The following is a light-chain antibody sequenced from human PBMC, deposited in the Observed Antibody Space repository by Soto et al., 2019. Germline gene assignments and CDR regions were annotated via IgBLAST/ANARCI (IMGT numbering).Light chain of an antibody. CDR3: QSHDNTLITSWV. V-gene: IGLV2-18*01. J-gene: IGLJ2*01. CDR1: SSDVGSYNR. CDR2: EVS. Sequence: QSALTQPPSVSGSPGQSVTISCTGTSSDVGSYNRVSWYQQPPGTAPKVMIYEVSNRPSGVPDRFSGSKSGNTASLTISGLQAEDEADYFCQSHDNTLITSWVFGGGTKLTVL.